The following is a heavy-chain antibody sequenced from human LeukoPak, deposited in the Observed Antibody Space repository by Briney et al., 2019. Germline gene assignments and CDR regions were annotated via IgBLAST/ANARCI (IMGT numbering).Heavy chain of an antibody. CDR1: GDPIRSGTYY. J-gene: IGHJ4*02. CDR2: IYTSGNT. CDR3: ARGGGTTRIDY. V-gene: IGHV4-61*02. Sequence: NPSQTLSLTCTVSGDPIRSGTYYWSWIRQPAGKGLEWIGRIYTSGNTNYNPSLKSRVTISVDTSKNHFSLKLSSVTAADTAVYYCARGGGTTRIDYWGQGTLVTVSS. D-gene: IGHD4-17*01.